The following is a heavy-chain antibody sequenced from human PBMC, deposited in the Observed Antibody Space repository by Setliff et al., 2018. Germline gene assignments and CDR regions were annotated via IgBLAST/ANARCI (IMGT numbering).Heavy chain of an antibody. CDR3: ARVVAHTHFYDRSDYYFDGLDI. J-gene: IGHJ3*02. CDR1: GYNLHDFG. V-gene: IGHV1-18*01. CDR2: IRPYIGHT. Sequence: ASVKVSCKASGYNLHDFGINWLRQAPGQGLEWMGWIRPYIGHTIYAQKCQGRVTMTTDAPTSTAYMELTSLRHDDTAVYYCARVVAHTHFYDRSDYYFDGLDIWGQGAKVTVSS. D-gene: IGHD3-22*01.